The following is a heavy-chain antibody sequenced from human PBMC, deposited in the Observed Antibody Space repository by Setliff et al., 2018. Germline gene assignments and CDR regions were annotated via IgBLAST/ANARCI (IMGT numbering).Heavy chain of an antibody. Sequence: SETLSLTCTVSAGSISSGNYYWSWIRQPAGKGLEWIGHIQTSGTTNYNPSLKSRVTISVDTSKNQFSLKLSAVTAADTAVYFCAREDGPNYYYYYMDIWGKGTTVTVSS. D-gene: IGHD2-8*01. CDR2: IQTSGTT. J-gene: IGHJ6*03. CDR3: AREDGPNYYYYYMDI. CDR1: AGSISSGNYY. V-gene: IGHV4-61*09.